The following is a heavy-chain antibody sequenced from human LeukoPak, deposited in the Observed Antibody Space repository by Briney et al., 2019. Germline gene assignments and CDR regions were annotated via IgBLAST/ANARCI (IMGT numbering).Heavy chain of an antibody. CDR1: GGTFSSYT. D-gene: IGHD5-18*01. V-gene: IGHV1-2*06. Sequence: ASVKVSCKASGGTFSSYTISWVRQAPGQGLEWMGRINPNSGGTNYAQKFQGRVTMTRDTSISTAYMELSRLRSDDTAVYYCARGAVDTANDYWGQGTLVTVSS. CDR2: INPNSGGT. CDR3: ARGAVDTANDY. J-gene: IGHJ4*02.